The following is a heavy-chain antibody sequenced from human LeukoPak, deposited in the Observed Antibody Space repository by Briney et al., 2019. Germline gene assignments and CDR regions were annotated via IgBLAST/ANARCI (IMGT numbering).Heavy chain of an antibody. CDR1: GFTFSTYA. CDR3: ARNHLGNNAFDI. D-gene: IGHD7-27*01. J-gene: IGHJ3*02. Sequence: GGSLRLSCAASGFTFSTYAMSWVRQVPGKGLEWVSGISNTAGFTYYADSVKGRFTISRDNAKNSLYLQMNSLRAEDTAVYYCARNHLGNNAFDIWGQGTMVTVSS. CDR2: ISNTAGFT. V-gene: IGHV3-21*01.